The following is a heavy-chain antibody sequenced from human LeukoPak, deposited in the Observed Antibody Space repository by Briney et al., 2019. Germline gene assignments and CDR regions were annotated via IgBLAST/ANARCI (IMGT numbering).Heavy chain of an antibody. Sequence: PGGSLRLSCAASGFSVSNNYMSWVRQAPGKGLEWVSVIYSGGSTFYADSVKGRFTISRDNSRNTLYLQMNSLRAEDTAVYYCAKDVSWNWFDPWGQGTLVTVSS. V-gene: IGHV3-66*01. CDR2: IYSGGST. CDR1: GFSVSNNY. CDR3: AKDVSWNWFDP. J-gene: IGHJ5*02. D-gene: IGHD2-15*01.